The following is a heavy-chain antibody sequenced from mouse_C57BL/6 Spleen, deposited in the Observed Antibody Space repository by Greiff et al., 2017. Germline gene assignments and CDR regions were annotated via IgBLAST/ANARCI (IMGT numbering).Heavy chain of an antibody. J-gene: IGHJ2*01. V-gene: IGHV5-6*01. Sequence: EVMLVESGGDLVKPGGSLKLSCAASGFTFSSYGMSWVRQTPDKRLEWVATISSGGSYTYYPDSVKGRFTISRDNAKNTLYLQMSVLKSEDTAMYYCASGYSNYPFDYWGQGTTLTVSS. CDR3: ASGYSNYPFDY. D-gene: IGHD2-5*01. CDR2: ISSGGSYT. CDR1: GFTFSSYG.